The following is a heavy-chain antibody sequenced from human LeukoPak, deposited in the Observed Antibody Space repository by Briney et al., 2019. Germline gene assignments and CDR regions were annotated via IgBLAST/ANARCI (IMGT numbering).Heavy chain of an antibody. CDR1: GFTFSSYS. CDR3: ARDPLWSGMQYY. Sequence: GGSLRLSCAASGFTFSSYSMNWVRQAPGKGLEWVSYISSSSSTIYYADSVKGRFTISRDNSKNTLYLQMNSLRAEDTAVYYCARDPLWSGMQYYWGQGTLVTVSS. CDR2: ISSSSSTI. D-gene: IGHD1-14*01. V-gene: IGHV3-48*01. J-gene: IGHJ4*02.